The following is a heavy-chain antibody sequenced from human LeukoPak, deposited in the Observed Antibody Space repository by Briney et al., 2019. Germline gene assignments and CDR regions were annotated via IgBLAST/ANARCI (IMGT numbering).Heavy chain of an antibody. D-gene: IGHD2-2*01. Sequence: PSETLSLTCAVSGGSISSSNWWSWVRQPPGKGLEWIGEIYHSGSTNYNPSLKSRVTISVDKSKNQFSLKLSSVTAADTAVYYCASLLDCSSTSCQGAFDIWGQGTMVTVSS. CDR2: IYHSGST. CDR3: ASLLDCSSTSCQGAFDI. V-gene: IGHV4-4*02. CDR1: GGSISSSNW. J-gene: IGHJ3*02.